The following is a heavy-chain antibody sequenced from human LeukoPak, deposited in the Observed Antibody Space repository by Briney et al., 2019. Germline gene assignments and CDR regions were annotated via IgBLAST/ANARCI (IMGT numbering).Heavy chain of an antibody. CDR1: GFTFSSYA. V-gene: IGHV3-30-3*01. CDR2: ISYDGSNK. J-gene: IGHJ6*02. CDR3: ARAGYCSSTSCYTTYYYYGMDV. D-gene: IGHD2-2*02. Sequence: GRSLRLSCAASGFTFSSYAMHWVRQAPGKGLEWVAVISYDGSNKYYADSVKGRFTISRDNSKNTLYLQMNSLRAEDTAVYYCARAGYCSSTSCYTTYYYYGMDVWGQGTTVTVSS.